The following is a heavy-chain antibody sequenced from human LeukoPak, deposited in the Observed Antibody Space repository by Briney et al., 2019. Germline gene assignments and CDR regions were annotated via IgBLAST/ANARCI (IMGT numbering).Heavy chain of an antibody. Sequence: GGSLRLSCAASGFTFSNYWMSWVRQAPGKGLEWVANIKQDGSEKYYVDSVKGRFTISRDNAKNSLYLQMNSLRAEDTAVYYCARVEDSGYDFFDYWGQGTLVTVSS. V-gene: IGHV3-7*03. CDR3: ARVEDSGYDFFDY. J-gene: IGHJ4*02. D-gene: IGHD5-12*01. CDR1: GFTFSNYW. CDR2: IKQDGSEK.